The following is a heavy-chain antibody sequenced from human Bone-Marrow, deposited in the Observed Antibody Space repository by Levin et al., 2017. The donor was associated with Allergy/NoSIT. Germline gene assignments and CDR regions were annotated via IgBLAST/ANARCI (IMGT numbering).Heavy chain of an antibody. Sequence: SQTLSLTCSVSDVSIKTYYWSWVRQSPERGLEWIGYFDDSGTSAYNPAFKSRATISIDTSNNHFSLRLTSVTAADTAVYYCAKSRFSSSWYGAGMDVWGQGATVIVSS. J-gene: IGHJ6*02. V-gene: IGHV4-59*01. D-gene: IGHD6-13*01. CDR3: AKSRFSSSWYGAGMDV. CDR1: DVSIKTYY. CDR2: FDDSGTS.